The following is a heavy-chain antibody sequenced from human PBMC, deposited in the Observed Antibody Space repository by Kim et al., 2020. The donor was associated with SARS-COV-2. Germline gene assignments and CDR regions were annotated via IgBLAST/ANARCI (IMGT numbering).Heavy chain of an antibody. Sequence: ASVKVSCKASGYTFTSYYMHWVRQAPGQGLEWMGIINPSGGSTSYAQKFQGRVTMTRDTSTSTVYMELSSLRSEDTAVYYCARDPEVLAWSSFYYYYGMDVWGQGTTVTVSS. CDR1: GYTFTSYY. CDR3: ARDPEVLAWSSFYYYYGMDV. V-gene: IGHV1-46*01. CDR2: INPSGGST. J-gene: IGHJ6*02. D-gene: IGHD3-3*01.